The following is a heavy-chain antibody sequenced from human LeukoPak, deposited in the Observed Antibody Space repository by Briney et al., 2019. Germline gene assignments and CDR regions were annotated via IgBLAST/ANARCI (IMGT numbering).Heavy chain of an antibody. V-gene: IGHV3-30*04. CDR3: AREVSSGVSDAFDI. CDR1: GFTFSSYA. J-gene: IGHJ3*02. D-gene: IGHD3-10*01. Sequence: GGSLRLSCAASGFTFSSYAMHRVRQAPGKGLEWVAVISYDGSNKYYADSVKGRFTISRDNSKNTLYLQMNSLRAEDTAVYYCAREVSSGVSDAFDIWGQGTMVTVSS. CDR2: ISYDGSNK.